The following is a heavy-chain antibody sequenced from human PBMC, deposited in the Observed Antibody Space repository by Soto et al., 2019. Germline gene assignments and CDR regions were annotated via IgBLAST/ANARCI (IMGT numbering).Heavy chain of an antibody. V-gene: IGHV4-30-2*01. CDR2: IYHSGTS. Sequence: PSETLSLTCAVSGDSISSGGFSWSWIRQPPGKGLEWIGYIYHSGTSFYNPSLKSRVAISVDRSKNQFSLKLSSVTAADTAVYYCARASNKRGYSYGPDYWGQGTLVTVSS. D-gene: IGHD5-18*01. CDR1: GDSISSGGFS. J-gene: IGHJ4*02. CDR3: ARASNKRGYSYGPDY.